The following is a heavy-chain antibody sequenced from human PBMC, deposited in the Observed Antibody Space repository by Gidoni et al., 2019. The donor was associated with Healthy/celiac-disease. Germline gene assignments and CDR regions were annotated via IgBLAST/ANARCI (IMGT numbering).Heavy chain of an antibody. CDR3: ARGRTSVATVGAVDY. D-gene: IGHD4-17*01. V-gene: IGHV4-34*01. CDR1: GGSFRGYY. J-gene: IGHJ4*02. Sequence: QVQLQQWGAGLLQPSETLSPTCAVYGGSFRGYYWSWIRQPPGKGLEWIGEINHSGSSNYNPSLKSRVTISVDASKNQFSLKLSSVTAADTAVYYCARGRTSVATVGAVDYWGQGTLVTVSS. CDR2: INHSGSS.